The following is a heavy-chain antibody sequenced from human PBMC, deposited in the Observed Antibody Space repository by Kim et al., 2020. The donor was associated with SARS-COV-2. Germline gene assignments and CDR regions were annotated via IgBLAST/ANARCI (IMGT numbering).Heavy chain of an antibody. Sequence: GGSLRLSCAASGSTFSSYWMSWARQAPGKGREGVANIKQDGRENSYGDSGTGRFTISRDNAKNSLYLQMNSLRAEDTAVYYCAREDGRITMVRGVKAAFDIWGQGTMVTVSS. CDR1: GSTFSSYW. CDR3: AREDGRITMVRGVKAAFDI. D-gene: IGHD3-10*01. CDR2: IKQDGREN. V-gene: IGHV3-7*03. J-gene: IGHJ3*02.